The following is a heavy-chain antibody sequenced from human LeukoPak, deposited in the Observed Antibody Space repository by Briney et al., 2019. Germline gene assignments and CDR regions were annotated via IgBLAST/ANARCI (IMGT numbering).Heavy chain of an antibody. CDR2: IKQDGSEK. J-gene: IGHJ4*02. D-gene: IGHD2-15*01. CDR1: GFTFSSYW. Sequence: GGSLRLSCAASGFTFSSYWMSWVRQAPGKGLEWVANIKQDGSEKYYVDSVKGRFTISRDNAKNSLYLQMNSLRAEDTAVYYCAREGYCSGGSCYKGHRYWGQGTLVTVSS. V-gene: IGHV3-7*01. CDR3: AREGYCSGGSCYKGHRY.